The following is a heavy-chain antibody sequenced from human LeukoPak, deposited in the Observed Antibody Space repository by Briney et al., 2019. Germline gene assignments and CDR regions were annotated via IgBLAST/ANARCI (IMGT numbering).Heavy chain of an antibody. CDR3: ASTISSGGAFDI. Sequence: PSETLSLTCTVSGGSISSYYWSWIRQPAGKGLEWIGRIYSSGSTNYNPSLKSRVTISVDTSKNQFSLNLSPVTAADTAVYYCASTISSGGAFDIWGQGTVVTVSS. D-gene: IGHD3-22*01. CDR1: GGSISSYY. V-gene: IGHV4-4*07. CDR2: IYSSGST. J-gene: IGHJ3*02.